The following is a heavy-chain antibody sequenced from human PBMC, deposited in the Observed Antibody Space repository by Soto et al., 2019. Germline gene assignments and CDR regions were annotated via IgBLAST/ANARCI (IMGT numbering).Heavy chain of an antibody. CDR3: ARYIVLMVYAIPGGWFDP. Sequence: GSLRLSCAASGFTFSSYWMSWVRQAPGKGLEWVANIKQDGSEKYYVDSVKGRFTISRDNAKNSLYLQMNSLRAEDTAVYYCARYIVLMVYAIPGGWFDPWGQGTLVTVSS. CDR1: GFTFSSYW. J-gene: IGHJ5*02. D-gene: IGHD2-8*01. CDR2: IKQDGSEK. V-gene: IGHV3-7*01.